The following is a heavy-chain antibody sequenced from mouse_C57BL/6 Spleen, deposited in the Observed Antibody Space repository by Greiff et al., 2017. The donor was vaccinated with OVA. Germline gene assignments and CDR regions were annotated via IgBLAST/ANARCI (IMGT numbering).Heavy chain of an antibody. Sequence: VQLQESGAELVKPGASVTLSCKASGYTFTEYTIHWVKQRSGQGLEWIGWFYPGRGSIKYNENFKDTATLTADKSSSTVYMELSRFTSEDSAVYFCARHEGYDGYHYYAMDYWGQGTSVTVSS. CDR3: ARHEGYDGYHYYAMDY. D-gene: IGHD2-3*01. V-gene: IGHV1-62-2*01. J-gene: IGHJ4*01. CDR1: GYTFTEYT. CDR2: FYPGRGSI.